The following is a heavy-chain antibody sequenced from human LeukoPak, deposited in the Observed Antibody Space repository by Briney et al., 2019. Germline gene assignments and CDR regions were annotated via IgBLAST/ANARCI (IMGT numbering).Heavy chain of an antibody. CDR1: GDSISTYY. J-gene: IGHJ3*02. CDR3: AGAITMVRGDYDALDI. V-gene: IGHV4-59*01. D-gene: IGHD3-10*01. CDR2: IYYSGST. Sequence: PSETLSLTCTVSGDSISTYYWSWIRQPPGKGLEWIGYIYYSGSTNYNPSLESRVTMSLDTSKNQFSLKLSSVTAADTAVYYCAGAITMVRGDYDALDIWGQGTMVTVSS.